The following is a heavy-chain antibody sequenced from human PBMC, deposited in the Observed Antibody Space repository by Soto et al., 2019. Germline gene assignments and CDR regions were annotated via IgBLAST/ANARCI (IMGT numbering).Heavy chain of an antibody. Sequence: QITLKESGPPLVKPTQTLTLTCTFSGFSLSTSGVGVGWIRQPPGKALEWLALIYCGDDKRYSPSLKSRLTTTKDPSRNKAVLTTTTMDPVDTATYYCAHCTVWFGESGMDVWGQGTTVTVSS. CDR1: GFSLSTSGVG. CDR2: IYCGDDK. J-gene: IGHJ6*02. CDR3: AHCTVWFGESGMDV. V-gene: IGHV2-5*02. D-gene: IGHD3-10*01.